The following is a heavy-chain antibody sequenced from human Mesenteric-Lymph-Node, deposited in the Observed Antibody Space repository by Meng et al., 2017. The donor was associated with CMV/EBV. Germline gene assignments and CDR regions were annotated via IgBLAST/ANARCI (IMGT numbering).Heavy chain of an antibody. CDR1: GYSFTSSW. V-gene: IGHV5-51*01. CDR3: ARLLLWFGELGSFDY. Sequence: GESLKISCKGSGYSFTSSWIGWVRQMPGKGLEWMGIIYPGDSDTRYSPSFQGQVTISADKSISTAYLQWSSLKASDTAIYYCARLLLWFGELGSFDYWGQGTLVTVSS. D-gene: IGHD3-10*01. J-gene: IGHJ4*02. CDR2: IYPGDSDT.